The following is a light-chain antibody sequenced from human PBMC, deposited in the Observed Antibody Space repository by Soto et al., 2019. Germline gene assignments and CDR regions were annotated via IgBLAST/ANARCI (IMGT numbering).Light chain of an antibody. CDR2: AAS. CDR3: QQANIFHPP. V-gene: IGKV1-12*01. CDR1: QTISSS. J-gene: IGKJ5*01. Sequence: DIQMTQSPSSVSASVGDRVTISCRASQTISSSLAWYQQKPGQAPKLLIYAASKLQIGVPARFLVSGSATDFTLTISSLQPEDFATYYCQQANIFHPPFGQGTRLDIK.